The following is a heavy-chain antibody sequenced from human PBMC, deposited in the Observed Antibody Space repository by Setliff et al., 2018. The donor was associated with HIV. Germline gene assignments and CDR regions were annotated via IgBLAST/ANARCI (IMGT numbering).Heavy chain of an antibody. J-gene: IGHJ4*02. D-gene: IGHD6-6*01. V-gene: IGHV3-7*01. CDR2: IKNDGSEK. CDR1: GFAFSDFS. CDR3: ARDWPSSTAAGDI. Sequence: GGSLRLSCAASGFAFSDFSMSWVRQAPGKGLEWVTKIKNDGSEKYYVDSVDGRFTNSRENAKHSLYLEMNSLTGEDTALYYCARDWPSSTAAGDIWGQGTLVTVSS.